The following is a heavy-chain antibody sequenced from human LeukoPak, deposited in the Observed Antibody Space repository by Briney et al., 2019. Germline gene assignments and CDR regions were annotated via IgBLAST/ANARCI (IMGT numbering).Heavy chain of an antibody. CDR1: GYTFTSYD. CDR2: MNPSSGNT. D-gene: IGHD1-26*01. CDR3: ARVVVGATIPHY. Sequence: ASVKVSCKASGYTFTSYDINWVRQATGQGLEWMGWMNPSSGNTGYAQKFQGRVTMTRNTSISTAYMELSSLRSEDTAVYYCARVVVGATIPHYWGQGTLVTVSS. V-gene: IGHV1-8*01. J-gene: IGHJ4*02.